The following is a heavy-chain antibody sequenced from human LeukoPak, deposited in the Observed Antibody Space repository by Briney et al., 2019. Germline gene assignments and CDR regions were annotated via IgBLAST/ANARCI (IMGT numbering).Heavy chain of an antibody. CDR1: GFTFDDYA. D-gene: IGHD2-15*01. J-gene: IGHJ4*02. CDR3: ARDQLYCSGGTCYFDY. Sequence: GGSLRLSCAASGFTFDDYAMHWVRQAPGKGLEWVSLISGDGGSTYYADSVKGRFTISRDNAKNTLYLQMNSLRAEDTAVYYCARDQLYCSGGTCYFDYWGQGTLVTVSS. V-gene: IGHV3-43*02. CDR2: ISGDGGST.